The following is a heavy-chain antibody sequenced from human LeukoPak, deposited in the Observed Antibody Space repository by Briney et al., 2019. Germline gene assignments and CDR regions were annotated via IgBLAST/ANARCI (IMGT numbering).Heavy chain of an antibody. CDR3: ARLRYFHVSSCFP. J-gene: IGHJ5*02. CDR2: IIPIFGTA. V-gene: IGHV1-69*05. Sequence: SVKVSCKASGGTFTSYAISWVRQAPGQGLEWMGGIIPIFGTANYAQKFQGRVTITTDESTSTAYMELSSLRSEDTAVCYCARLRYFHVSSCFPWGQGTLVTVSS. D-gene: IGHD3-22*01. CDR1: GGTFTSYA.